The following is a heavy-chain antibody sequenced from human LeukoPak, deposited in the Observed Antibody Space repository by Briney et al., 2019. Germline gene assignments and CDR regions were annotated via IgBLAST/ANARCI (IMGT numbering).Heavy chain of an antibody. D-gene: IGHD4/OR15-4a*01. Sequence: GGSLRLSCAASGFTFSSYAMSWVRQAPGKGLEWVSAISGSGGSTYYADSVKGRFTISRDKSKNTLSLQMSSLRAEDTAVYYCARRAGAYSHPYDYWGQGTLVTVSS. V-gene: IGHV3-23*01. CDR3: ARRAGAYSHPYDY. CDR1: GFTFSSYA. CDR2: ISGSGGST. J-gene: IGHJ4*02.